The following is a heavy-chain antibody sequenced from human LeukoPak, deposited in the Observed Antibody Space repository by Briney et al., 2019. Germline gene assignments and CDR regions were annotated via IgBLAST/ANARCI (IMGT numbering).Heavy chain of an antibody. CDR3: AKDRGIAAAGTGY. CDR1: RFNISTYG. J-gene: IGHJ4*02. CDR2: IWYDESNK. V-gene: IGHV3-33*06. D-gene: IGHD6-13*01. Sequence: GTSLRLSCAASRFNISTYGMHWVRQAPGKGLEWVALIWYDESNKYYADSVKGRFTISRDNSKNTLYLQMNSLRVEDTAVYYCAKDRGIAAAGTGYWGQGTLVTVSS.